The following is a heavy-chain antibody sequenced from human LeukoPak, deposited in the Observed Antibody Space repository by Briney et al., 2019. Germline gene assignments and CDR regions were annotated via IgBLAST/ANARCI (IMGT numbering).Heavy chain of an antibody. Sequence: GASVKVSCKASGGTFSSYAISWVRQAPGQGLEWMGGIIPIFGIANYAQKFQGRVTITADESTSTAYMELSSLRSEDTAVYYCAVEGGFFRPAAETLDYYGMDVWGQGTTVTVSS. CDR2: IIPIFGIA. D-gene: IGHD3-16*01. V-gene: IGHV1-69*13. CDR1: GGTFSSYA. CDR3: AVEGGFFRPAAETLDYYGMDV. J-gene: IGHJ6*02.